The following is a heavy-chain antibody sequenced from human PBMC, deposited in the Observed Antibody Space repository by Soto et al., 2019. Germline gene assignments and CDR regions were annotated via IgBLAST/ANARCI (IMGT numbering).Heavy chain of an antibody. D-gene: IGHD6-19*01. Sequence: PVQVCCKASGFNFTSSALQWVRQARGQRLEWIGWIVVGSGNTNYAQKFQERATITRDMSTSTAYIELSSLRSEDTAVYFCAAAGGGRQWLSPIYFDYWGQVTLVTVSS. V-gene: IGHV1-58*01. CDR3: AAAGGGRQWLSPIYFDY. CDR1: GFNFTSSA. J-gene: IGHJ4*02. CDR2: IVVGSGNT.